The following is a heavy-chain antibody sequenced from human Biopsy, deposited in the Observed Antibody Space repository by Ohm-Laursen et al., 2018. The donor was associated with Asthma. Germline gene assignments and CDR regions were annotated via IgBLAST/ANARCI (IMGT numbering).Heavy chain of an antibody. CDR2: ISVYNGNT. CDR1: GYTFNSAG. J-gene: IGHJ4*02. Sequence: ASVKVSCKTSGYTFNSAGITWVRQAPGQGLEWMGWISVYNGNTKVAQKLQDRVTMITDTSTSTAYMELRSLRSDDTAVYFCARTYCTLNTCYASFDHWGQGTLVAVSS. CDR3: ARTYCTLNTCYASFDH. V-gene: IGHV1-18*01. D-gene: IGHD2-2*01.